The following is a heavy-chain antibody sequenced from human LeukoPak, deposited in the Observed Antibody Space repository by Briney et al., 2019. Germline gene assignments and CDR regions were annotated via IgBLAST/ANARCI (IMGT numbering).Heavy chain of an antibody. CDR1: GFIFSTYW. J-gene: IGHJ4*02. CDR2: IKYDGDEK. D-gene: IGHD7-27*01. CDR3: VRESFSRGDFN. V-gene: IGHV3-7*01. Sequence: GGSLRLSCAAAGFIFSTYWMTWVRQAPGKGLEWVATIKYDGDEKFYVDSVTGRFTISRDNAKNSLYLQMNSLTAEDTAVYYCVRESFSRGDFNWGQGTLVSVSS.